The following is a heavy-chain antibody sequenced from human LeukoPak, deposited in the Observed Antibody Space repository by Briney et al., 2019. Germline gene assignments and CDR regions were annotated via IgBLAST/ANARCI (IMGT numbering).Heavy chain of an antibody. J-gene: IGHJ3*02. CDR1: GGSISSYY. Sequence: SETLSLTCSVSGGSISSYYWSWIRQPPGKGLEWIGYIYYSGSTNYNPSLKSRVTISVDTSKNQFSLKLSSVTAADTAVYYCARVFAGDAFDIWGQGTMVTVSS. CDR2: IYYSGST. CDR3: ARVFAGDAFDI. V-gene: IGHV4-59*01.